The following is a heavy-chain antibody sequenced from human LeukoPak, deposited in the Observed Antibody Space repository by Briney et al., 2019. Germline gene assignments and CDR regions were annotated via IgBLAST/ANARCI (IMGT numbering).Heavy chain of an antibody. J-gene: IGHJ4*02. CDR1: GGSFSSTSYH. D-gene: IGHD3-22*01. CDR3: ARGDGPYYYDSSGKGFDY. V-gene: IGHV4-39*07. CDR2: IYHTGST. Sequence: PSETLSLTCTVSGGSFSSTSYHWGWVRQPPGKGLEWIANIYHTGSTYYNPSLKSRLTISVDTSANQFSLKLNSVTAADTAVYYCARGDGPYYYDSSGKGFDYWGQGTLVTVSS.